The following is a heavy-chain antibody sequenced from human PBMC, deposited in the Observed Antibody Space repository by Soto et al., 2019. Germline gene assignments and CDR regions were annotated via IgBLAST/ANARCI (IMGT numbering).Heavy chain of an antibody. D-gene: IGHD4-4*01. J-gene: IGHJ4*02. CDR2: SSGSGSGGST. CDR1: GFTFTNYA. CDR3: AKDRDDYRNYVLDY. V-gene: IGHV3-23*01. Sequence: EVQLLESGGGLVQPGGSLRLSCAASGFTFTNYAMTWVRQAPGKGLEWVSISSGSGSGGSTNYADSVKGRFTISRDNSKNTLYLQMNSPRVEDTAVYYCAKDRDDYRNYVLDYWGQGTLVTVSS.